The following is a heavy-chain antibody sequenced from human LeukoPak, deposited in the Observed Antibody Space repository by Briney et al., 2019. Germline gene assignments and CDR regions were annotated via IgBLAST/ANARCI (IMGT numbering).Heavy chain of an antibody. Sequence: ASVKVSCKASGYTFTNNYIHWVRQAPGQGLEWMGIINPSGGSTTCAQKFQGRVTMTRDTSTNTVYMELSGLISEDTAVYYCARDLTIAARPFFDYWGQGTLVTVSS. CDR2: INPSGGST. V-gene: IGHV1-46*01. J-gene: IGHJ4*02. CDR1: GYTFTNNY. D-gene: IGHD6-6*01. CDR3: ARDLTIAARPFFDY.